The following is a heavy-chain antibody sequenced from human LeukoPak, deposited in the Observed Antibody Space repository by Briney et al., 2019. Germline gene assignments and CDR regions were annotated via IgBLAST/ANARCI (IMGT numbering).Heavy chain of an antibody. D-gene: IGHD3-22*01. CDR3: ARVLPAHYDSSDYFPPYFDY. Sequence: GGSLRLSCAASGFTFSSYWMSWVRQAPGKGLEWVANIKQDGSEKYYVDSVKGRFTISRDNAKNSLYLQMNSLRDEDTAVYYCARVLPAHYDSSDYFPPYFDYWGQGTLVTVSS. V-gene: IGHV3-7*01. CDR2: IKQDGSEK. CDR1: GFTFSSYW. J-gene: IGHJ4*02.